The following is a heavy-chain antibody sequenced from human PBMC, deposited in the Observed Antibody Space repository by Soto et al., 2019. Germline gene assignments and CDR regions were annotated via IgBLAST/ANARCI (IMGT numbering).Heavy chain of an antibody. CDR1: GFTFDDYA. Sequence: VQLLESGGVVAQPGGSLRLSCAASGFTFDDYAMHWVRQVPGKGLEWVSHITWDGARTYYADSVGGRFTISRDNTKNSMCREVSRLRTEDTALYYLVRGGNTVSGVDYWGQGTRVTVSS. CDR2: ITWDGART. CDR3: VRGGNTVSGVDY. D-gene: IGHD4-17*01. J-gene: IGHJ4*02. V-gene: IGHV3-43*01.